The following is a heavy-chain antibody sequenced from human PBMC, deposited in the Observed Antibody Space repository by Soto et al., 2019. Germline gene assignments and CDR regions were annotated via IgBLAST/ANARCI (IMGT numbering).Heavy chain of an antibody. J-gene: IGHJ6*03. CDR2: ISAYNGNT. Sequence: ASVKVSCKASGYTFTSYGISWVRQAPGQGLEGMGWISAYNGNTNYAQKHNGRFNLTTDTSTSTAYMELRSLRSDDTAVYYCARVGGGYYGHTTHYYYYYMDFGGKGTTGTVSS. D-gene: IGHD3-3*01. V-gene: IGHV1-18*01. CDR1: GYTFTSYG. CDR3: ARVGGGYYGHTTHYYYYYMDF.